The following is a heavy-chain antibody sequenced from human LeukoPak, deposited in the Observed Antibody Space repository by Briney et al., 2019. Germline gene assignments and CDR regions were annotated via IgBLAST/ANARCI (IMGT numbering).Heavy chain of an antibody. CDR3: ARGPDCSSTSCYAGDAFDI. D-gene: IGHD2-2*01. J-gene: IGHJ3*02. V-gene: IGHV1-3*01. CDR1: GYTFTSYA. CDR2: INAGNGNT. Sequence: VASVKVSCKASGYTFTSYAMHWVRQAPGQRLEWMGWINAGNGNTKYSQKFQGRVTITRDTSASTAYMELSSLRSEGTAVYYCARGPDCSSTSCYAGDAFDIWGQGTMVTVSS.